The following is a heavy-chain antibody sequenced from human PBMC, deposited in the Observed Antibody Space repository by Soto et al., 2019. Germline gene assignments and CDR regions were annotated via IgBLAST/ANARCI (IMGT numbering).Heavy chain of an antibody. Sequence: ASVKVSCKASGYTFTSYGLTWVRQAPGQGLEWMGLLNPTRGGTNYAQKFQGWVTMTRDTSISTAYMELSRLRSDDTAVYYCARCRGRKSNDHYYYYYGLDVWGQGTTVTVSS. CDR2: LNPTRGGT. CDR3: ARCRGRKSNDHYYYYYGLDV. D-gene: IGHD1-1*01. V-gene: IGHV1-2*04. CDR1: GYTFTSYG. J-gene: IGHJ6*02.